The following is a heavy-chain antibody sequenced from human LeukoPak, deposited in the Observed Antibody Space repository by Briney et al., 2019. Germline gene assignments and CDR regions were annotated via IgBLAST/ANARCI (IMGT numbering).Heavy chain of an antibody. CDR1: GFTVSSNY. CDR3: ARGGTPGYSSGRIDY. V-gene: IGHV3-53*04. D-gene: IGHD6-19*01. CDR2: IYSAGNT. J-gene: IGHJ4*02. Sequence: PGGSLRLSCVASGFTVSSNYMSRVRQAPGKGLEWVSVIYSAGNTYYADSVKGRFTISRHNSENTLYLHMNSLRVEDTAVYFCARGGTPGYSSGRIDYWGQGTLVTVSS.